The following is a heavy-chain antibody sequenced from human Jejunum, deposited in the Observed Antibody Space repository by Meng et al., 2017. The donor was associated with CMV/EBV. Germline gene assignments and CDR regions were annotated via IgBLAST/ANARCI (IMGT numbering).Heavy chain of an antibody. V-gene: IGHV1-2*02. Sequence: SGYTFTDYGVTWVRQAPGQGLEWMGWINPKTGDTNYAQKFQGRVIMTRDMSINTVHMELTRLRSDDTAVYYCAKDGGSYLDYYFDYWGQGTLVTVSS. CDR2: INPKTGDT. J-gene: IGHJ4*02. CDR1: GYTFTDYG. CDR3: AKDGGSYLDYYFDY. D-gene: IGHD1-26*01.